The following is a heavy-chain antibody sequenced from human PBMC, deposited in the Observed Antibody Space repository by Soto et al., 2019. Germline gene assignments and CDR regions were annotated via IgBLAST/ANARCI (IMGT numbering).Heavy chain of an antibody. Sequence: SETLSLTCAVYGGSFSGDYWTWIRQPPGKGLEWIGDINHSGSTNYNPSLKSRVTISLDTSKKQFSLKLSSVRAADTAVYYCAKGGCSSTSCYIYYYYMDVWGKGTTVTVSS. J-gene: IGHJ6*03. CDR2: INHSGST. V-gene: IGHV4-34*01. CDR1: GGSFSGDY. CDR3: AKGGCSSTSCYIYYYYMDV. D-gene: IGHD2-2*01.